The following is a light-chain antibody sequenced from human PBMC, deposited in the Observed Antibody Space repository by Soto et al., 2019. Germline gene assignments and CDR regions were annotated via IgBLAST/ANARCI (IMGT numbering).Light chain of an antibody. CDR2: DAS. Sequence: EIVLTQSPATLSLSPGERATLSCRASQSVSSYLAWYQQKPGQAPRLLIYDASNRATGIPARFSGSGSGTDFTLTICSLEPEDFAFYYCQQRSNWPPMITFGQGTRLEIK. J-gene: IGKJ5*01. CDR1: QSVSSY. V-gene: IGKV3-11*01. CDR3: QQRSNWPPMIT.